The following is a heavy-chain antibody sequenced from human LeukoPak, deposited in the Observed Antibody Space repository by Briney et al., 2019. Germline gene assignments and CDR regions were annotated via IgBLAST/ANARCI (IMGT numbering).Heavy chain of an antibody. V-gene: IGHV3-13*01. Sequence: GGSLRLSCAASGFTFSSYDMHWVRQAAGKGLEWVSAIGTAGDTYYPGSVKGRFAISRENAKNSLYLQMNSLRAEDTAVYYCARDYYDSSGYLHLDYWGQGTLVTVSS. CDR1: GFTFSSYD. D-gene: IGHD3-22*01. CDR2: IGTAGDT. CDR3: ARDYYDSSGYLHLDY. J-gene: IGHJ4*02.